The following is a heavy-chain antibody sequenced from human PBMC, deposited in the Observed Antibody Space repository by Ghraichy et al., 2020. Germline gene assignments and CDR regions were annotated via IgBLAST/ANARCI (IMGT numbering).Heavy chain of an antibody. Sequence: GGSLRLSCAASGFTFSSYAMSWVRQAPGKGLEWVSAISGSGVSTYYADSVKGRFTISRDNSKNTLFLQMNSLRAEDMAVYYCAGVSGYYFPFDYWGQGTLVTVSS. D-gene: IGHD3-22*01. CDR3: AGVSGYYFPFDY. CDR1: GFTFSSYA. J-gene: IGHJ4*02. V-gene: IGHV3-23*01. CDR2: ISGSGVST.